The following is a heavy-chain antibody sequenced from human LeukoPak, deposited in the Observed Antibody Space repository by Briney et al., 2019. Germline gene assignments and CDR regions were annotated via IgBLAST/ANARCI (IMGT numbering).Heavy chain of an antibody. Sequence: NASETLSLTCAVYGGSFSGYCWSWIRQPPGKGLEWIGEINHSGSTNYNPSLKSRVTISVDTSKNQFSLKLSSVTAADTAVYHCASYYDSSGLDYWGQGTLVTVSS. V-gene: IGHV4-34*01. CDR3: ASYYDSSGLDY. CDR1: GGSFSGYC. D-gene: IGHD3-22*01. J-gene: IGHJ4*02. CDR2: INHSGST.